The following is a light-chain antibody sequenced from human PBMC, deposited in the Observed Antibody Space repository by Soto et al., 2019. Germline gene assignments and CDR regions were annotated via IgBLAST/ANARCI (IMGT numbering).Light chain of an antibody. V-gene: IGKV3-20*01. CDR2: GAS. CDR1: QSVSNNY. Sequence: EVVLTQSPGTLSLSPRERATLSCRASQSVSNNYLAWYQQKPGQAPRLLIYGASSRATGIPDRFSGSGSGTDFTLIISRLEAEDFALYYCQQYGSSPQTFGQGTKVEV. CDR3: QQYGSSPQT. J-gene: IGKJ1*01.